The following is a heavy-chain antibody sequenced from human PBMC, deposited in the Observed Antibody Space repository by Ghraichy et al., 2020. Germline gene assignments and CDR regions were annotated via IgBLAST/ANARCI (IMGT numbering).Heavy chain of an antibody. Sequence: SETLSLTCTVSGGSISSSSYYWGWIRQPPGKGLEWIGSIYYSGSTYYNPSLKSRVTISVDTSKNQFSLKLSSVTAADTAVYYCARDEARDGYTYWGQGTLVTVSS. V-gene: IGHV4-39*07. D-gene: IGHD5-24*01. J-gene: IGHJ4*02. CDR2: IYYSGST. CDR1: GGSISSSSYY. CDR3: ARDEARDGYTY.